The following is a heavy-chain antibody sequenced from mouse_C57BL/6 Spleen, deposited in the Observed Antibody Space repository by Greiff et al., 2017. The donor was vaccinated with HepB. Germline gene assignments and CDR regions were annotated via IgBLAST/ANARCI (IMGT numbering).Heavy chain of an antibody. CDR3: ARGIYYDYDVWFAY. J-gene: IGHJ3*01. D-gene: IGHD2-4*01. CDR2: IHPNSGST. V-gene: IGHV1-64*01. CDR1: GYTFTSYW. Sequence: VQLQQPGAELVKPGASVKLSCKASGYTFTSYWMHWVKQRPGQGLEWIGMIHPNSGSTNYNEKFNSKATLTVDKSSSTAYMQLSSLTSEDSAVYYCARGIYYDYDVWFAYWGQGTLVTVSA.